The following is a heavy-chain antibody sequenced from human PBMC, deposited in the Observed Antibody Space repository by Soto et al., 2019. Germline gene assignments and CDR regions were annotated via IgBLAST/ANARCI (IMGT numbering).Heavy chain of an antibody. V-gene: IGHV3-23*01. Sequence: EVQLLESGGGVVQPGGSLRLSCAASGFTFNSYAMHWVRQAPGKGLEWVSSISGSGGSPYYADSVKGRFIISRDNSKNTLHLQMSGLRAEDTATFYWAKDADEGIAVAATFFENWGQGTLVTVSS. CDR1: GFTFNSYA. CDR2: ISGSGGSP. CDR3: AKDADEGIAVAATFFEN. D-gene: IGHD6-19*01. J-gene: IGHJ4*02.